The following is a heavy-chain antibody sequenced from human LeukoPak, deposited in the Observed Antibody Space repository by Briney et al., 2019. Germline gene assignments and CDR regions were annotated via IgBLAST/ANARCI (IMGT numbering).Heavy chain of an antibody. J-gene: IGHJ5*01. CDR3: AKDSSSWYAQGWFDS. CDR2: ISGSGGST. V-gene: IGHV3-23*01. D-gene: IGHD6-13*01. Sequence: GGSLRLSCAASGFTFSSYAMSWVRQAPGKGLEWVSAISGSGGSTYYADSVKGRFTISRDNSKNTLYLQMNSLRAEDTAVYYCAKDSSSWYAQGWFDSWGQGTLVTVSS. CDR1: GFTFSSYA.